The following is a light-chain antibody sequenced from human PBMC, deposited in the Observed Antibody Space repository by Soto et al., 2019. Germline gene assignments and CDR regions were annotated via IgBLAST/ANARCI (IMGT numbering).Light chain of an antibody. CDR1: QSIGSSY. J-gene: IGKJ4*01. CDR2: GTS. CDR3: QQCALAPAT. Sequence: EIVLTQSPGTLSLSPGERATLSCWTSQSIGSSYLGWYQQKPGQAPRLVIFGTSNRATGIPDRFSGSGSGTEFTLTINRLEPEDVAVYYCQQCALAPATFGGGTKLEI. V-gene: IGKV3-20*01.